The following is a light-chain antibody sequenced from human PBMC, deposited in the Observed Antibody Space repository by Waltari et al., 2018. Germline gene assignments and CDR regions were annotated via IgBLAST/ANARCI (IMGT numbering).Light chain of an antibody. CDR1: QGISRW. Sequence: IQMTQSPSSLSASVGDRVTITCRASQGISRWLAWYQQKPGSAPKLLIYKASNLQSGVPSRFSGSGSGTDFTLIINSLQPEDFATYYCQHYNSSPLTFGGGTNVEIK. V-gene: IGKV1-5*03. CDR3: QHYNSSPLT. CDR2: KAS. J-gene: IGKJ4*01.